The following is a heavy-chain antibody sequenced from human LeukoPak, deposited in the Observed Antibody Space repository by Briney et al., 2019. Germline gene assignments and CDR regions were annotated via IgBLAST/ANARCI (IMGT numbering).Heavy chain of an antibody. Sequence: GSLRLSCAASGFTFSSNWMHWVRQAPGKGLVWVSRINSDGSSTSYADSVKGRFTISRDNAKNSLYLQMNSLRAEDTAVYYCARDLVEQQPPDYWGQGTLVTVSS. V-gene: IGHV3-74*01. CDR2: INSDGSST. D-gene: IGHD6-13*01. CDR3: ARDLVEQQPPDY. CDR1: GFTFSSNW. J-gene: IGHJ4*02.